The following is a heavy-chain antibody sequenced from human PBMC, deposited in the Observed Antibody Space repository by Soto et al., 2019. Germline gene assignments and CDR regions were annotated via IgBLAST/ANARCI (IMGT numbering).Heavy chain of an antibody. CDR3: ARAYCSGGSCYPGRAYYFDY. CDR2: IIPILGIA. Sequence: QVQLVQSGAEVKKPGSSVKVSCKASGGTFSSYPISWVRQAPGQGLEWMGRIIPILGIANYAQKFQGRVTITADKSTSTAYMELSSLRSEDTAVYYCARAYCSGGSCYPGRAYYFDYWGQGTLVTVSS. CDR1: GGTFSSYP. J-gene: IGHJ4*02. D-gene: IGHD2-15*01. V-gene: IGHV1-69*02.